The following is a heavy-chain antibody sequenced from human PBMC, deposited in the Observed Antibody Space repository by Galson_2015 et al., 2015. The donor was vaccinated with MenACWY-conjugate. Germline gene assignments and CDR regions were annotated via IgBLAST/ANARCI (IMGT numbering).Heavy chain of an antibody. CDR2: ISSSSSTI. D-gene: IGHD6-13*01. J-gene: IGHJ3*02. V-gene: IGHV3-48*04. CDR3: AREKIAAAGTECAFDI. Sequence: ISSSSSTIYYADSVKGRFTISRDNAKNSLYLQMNSLRAEDTAVYYCAREKIAAAGTECAFDIWGQGTMVTVSS.